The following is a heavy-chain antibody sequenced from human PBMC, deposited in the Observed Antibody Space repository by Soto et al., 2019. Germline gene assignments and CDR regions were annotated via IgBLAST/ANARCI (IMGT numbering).Heavy chain of an antibody. CDR2: ITSSGSYV. CDR3: VKDEGIEAMDV. CDR1: GFTFSRNT. V-gene: IGHV3-21*01. J-gene: IGHJ6*02. D-gene: IGHD3-3*02. Sequence: GGSLRLSCVTSGFTFSRNTMNWVRQAPGEGLEWVASITSSGSYVYYADSVKGRFSASRDNAKNSLSLQMDSLRPDDTAIYFCVKDEGIEAMDVWGQGTTVTSP.